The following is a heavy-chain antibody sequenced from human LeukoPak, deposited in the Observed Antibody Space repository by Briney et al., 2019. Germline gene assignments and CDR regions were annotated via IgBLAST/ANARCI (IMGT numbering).Heavy chain of an antibody. Sequence: GASVKVSCKASGGTFSTYVISWVRQAPGQGLEWMGGIIPVFGTANYAEKFQDRVTITADKSTSTAYMELSSLRSEDTAVYYCARELTGCSGGSCYGYWGQGTLVTVSS. CDR1: GGTFSTYV. V-gene: IGHV1-69*06. CDR3: ARELTGCSGGSCYGY. CDR2: IIPVFGTA. J-gene: IGHJ4*02. D-gene: IGHD2-15*01.